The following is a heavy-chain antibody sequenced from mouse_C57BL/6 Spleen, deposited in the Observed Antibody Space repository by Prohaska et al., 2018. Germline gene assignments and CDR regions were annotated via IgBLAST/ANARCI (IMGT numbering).Heavy chain of an antibody. CDR1: GIDFSRYC. CDR2: INPDSSTI. V-gene: IGHV4-1*01. CDR3: ASPNWDWYFDV. Sequence: EVKLLQSGGGLVQPGGSLKLSCAASGIDFSRYCMSWVRRAPGKGLEWIGEINPDSSTINYAPSLKDKFIISRDNAKNTLYLQMSKVRSEDTALYYCASPNWDWYFDVWGTGTTVTVSS. J-gene: IGHJ1*03. D-gene: IGHD4-1*01.